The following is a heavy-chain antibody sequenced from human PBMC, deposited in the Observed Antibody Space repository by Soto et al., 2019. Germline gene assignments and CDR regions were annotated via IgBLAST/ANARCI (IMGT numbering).Heavy chain of an antibody. CDR3: ARDSKDTAMVRYFDY. V-gene: IGHV4-59*02. J-gene: IGHJ4*02. Sequence: SETLSLTCTVSGGYVSSYYWSWIRQPPGKGLEWIGYSGSTNYNPSLKSRVTISVDTSKNQFSLKLSSVTAADTAVYYCARDSKDTAMVRYFDYWGQGTLVTVSS. CDR2: SGST. D-gene: IGHD5-18*01. CDR1: GGYVSSYY.